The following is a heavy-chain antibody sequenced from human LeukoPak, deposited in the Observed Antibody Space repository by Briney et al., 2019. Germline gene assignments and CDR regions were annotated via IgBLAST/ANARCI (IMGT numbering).Heavy chain of an antibody. D-gene: IGHD3-10*01. CDR2: IYYSGST. J-gene: IGHJ4*02. V-gene: IGHV4-30-4*01. CDR3: ARVVEELSAYYFDY. Sequence: SETLSLTCAVYGGSFSGYYWSWIRQPPGKGLEWIGYIYYSGSTYYNPPLKSRVTISVDTSKNQFSLKLSSVTAADTAVYYCARVVEELSAYYFDYWGQGTLVTVSS. CDR1: GGSFSGYY.